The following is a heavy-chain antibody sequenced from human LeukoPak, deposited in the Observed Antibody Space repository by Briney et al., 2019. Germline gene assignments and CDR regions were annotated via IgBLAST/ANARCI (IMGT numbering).Heavy chain of an antibody. CDR2: IIPIFGTA. D-gene: IGHD4-23*01. J-gene: IGHJ4*02. V-gene: IGHV1-69*13. CDR1: GGTISSYA. Sequence: GASVKVSCKASGGTISSYAISWVRQAPGQGLEWMGGIIPIFGTANYAQKFQGRVTITADESTSTAYMELSSLRSEDTAVYYCARGHGGNSNFDYWGQGTLVTVSS. CDR3: ARGHGGNSNFDY.